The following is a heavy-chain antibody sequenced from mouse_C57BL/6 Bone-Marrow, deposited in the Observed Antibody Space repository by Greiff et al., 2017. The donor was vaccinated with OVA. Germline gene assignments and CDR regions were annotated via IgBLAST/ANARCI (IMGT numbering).Heavy chain of an antibody. J-gene: IGHJ4*01. V-gene: IGHV5-12*01. CDR3: ARHRGTYAMDY. Sequence: EVQRVESGGGLVQPGGSLKLSCAASGFTFSDYYMYWVRQTPEKRLEWVAYISNGGGSTYYPDTVKGRFTISRDNAKNTLYLQMSRLKSEDTAMYYCARHRGTYAMDYWGQGTSVTVSS. CDR1: GFTFSDYY. D-gene: IGHD2-14*01. CDR2: ISNGGGST.